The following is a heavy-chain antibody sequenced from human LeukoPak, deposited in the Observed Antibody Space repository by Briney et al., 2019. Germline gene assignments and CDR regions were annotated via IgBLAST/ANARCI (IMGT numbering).Heavy chain of an antibody. CDR2: INHSGST. CDR1: GGSFSGYY. V-gene: IGHV4-34*01. Sequence: SETLSLTCAVYGGSFSGYYWSWIRQPPGKGLEWIGEINHSGSTNYNPSLKSRVTISVDTSKSQFSLKLSSVTAADTAVYYCASITTTVTTFPNYYFDYWGQGTLVTVSS. J-gene: IGHJ4*02. D-gene: IGHD4-17*01. CDR3: ASITTTVTTFPNYYFDY.